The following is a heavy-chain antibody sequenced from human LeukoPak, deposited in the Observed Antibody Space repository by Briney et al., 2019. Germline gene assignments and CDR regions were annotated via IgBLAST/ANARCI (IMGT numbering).Heavy chain of an antibody. CDR2: IYYSGST. J-gene: IGHJ4*02. D-gene: IGHD3-3*01. CDR1: GGSISSSSYY. CDR3: ARAGYDYDFWSGYYTGYSAKRGGIDY. Sequence: SETLSLTCTVSGGSISSSSYYWGWIRQPPGKGLEWIGSIYYSGSTYYNPSLKSRVTISVDTSKNQFSLKLSSVTAADTAVYYCARAGYDYDFWSGYYTGYSAKRGGIDYWGQGTLVTVSS. V-gene: IGHV4-39*01.